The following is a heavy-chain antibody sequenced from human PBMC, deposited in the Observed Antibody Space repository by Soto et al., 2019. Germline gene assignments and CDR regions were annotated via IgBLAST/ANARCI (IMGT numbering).Heavy chain of an antibody. CDR2: IWYDGSNK. V-gene: IGHV3-33*01. D-gene: IGHD3-3*01. Sequence: GGSLRLSCAASGFTFSSYGMHWVRQAPGKGLEWVAVIWYDGSNKYYADSVKGRFTISRDNSKNTLYLQMNSLRAEDTAVYYCARVPYDFGWSGVHYYYMDVWGKGTTVTVSS. CDR1: GFTFSSYG. J-gene: IGHJ6*03. CDR3: ARVPYDFGWSGVHYYYMDV.